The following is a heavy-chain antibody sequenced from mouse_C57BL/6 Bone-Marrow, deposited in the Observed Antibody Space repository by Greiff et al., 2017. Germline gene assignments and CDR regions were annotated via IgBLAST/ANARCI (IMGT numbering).Heavy chain of an antibody. Sequence: QVQLQQSGPGLVAPSQCLSITCTVSGFSLTSYGVSWVRQPPGKGLEWLGEIWGDGSTHYHSALISRLGISKDHTKSQVFLKLNSLQTDDTSTCACAKPYYSNYAMDYWGQGTSVAVSS. CDR2: IWGDGST. J-gene: IGHJ4*01. CDR1: GFSLTSYG. V-gene: IGHV2-3*01. D-gene: IGHD2-5*01. CDR3: AKPYYSNYAMDY.